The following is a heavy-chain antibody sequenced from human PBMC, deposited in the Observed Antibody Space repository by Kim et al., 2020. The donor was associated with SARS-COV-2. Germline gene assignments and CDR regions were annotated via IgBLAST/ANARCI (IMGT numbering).Heavy chain of an antibody. Sequence: GGSLRLSCAASGFTFSSYGMHWVRQAPGKGLEWVAVISYDGSNKYYADSVKGRFTISRDNSKNTLYLQMNSLRAEDTAVYYCAKDRGHCTNGVCFYYYY. CDR1: GFTFSSYG. CDR3: AKDRGHCTNGVCFYYYY. J-gene: IGHJ6*01. D-gene: IGHD2-8*01. CDR2: ISYDGSNK. V-gene: IGHV3-30*18.